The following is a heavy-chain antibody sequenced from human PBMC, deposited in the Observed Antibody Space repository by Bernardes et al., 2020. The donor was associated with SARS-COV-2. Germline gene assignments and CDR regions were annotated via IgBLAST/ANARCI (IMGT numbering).Heavy chain of an antibody. CDR3: ARGNPSYGMDV. V-gene: IGHV3-48*04. CDR1: GFTFSSYS. CDR2: SSSSSSAI. Sequence: GGSLRLSCAASGFTFSSYSMNWVRQAPGKGLGWVSFSSSSSSAIYYADSVKGRFTISRDNAKNSLYLQMNSLRAEDTAVYYCARGNPSYGMDVWGQGTTVTVSS. J-gene: IGHJ6*02.